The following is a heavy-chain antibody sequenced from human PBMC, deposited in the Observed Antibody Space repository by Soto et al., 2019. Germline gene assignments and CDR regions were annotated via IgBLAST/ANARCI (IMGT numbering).Heavy chain of an antibody. Sequence: SVKVSCKASGGTFSSYAISWVRQAPGQGLEWMGGIIPIFGTANYAQKFQGRVTITADESTSTAYMELSSLRSEDTAVYYCATDPASVAGCFDFWGQGTAVTVSS. CDR2: IIPIFGTA. CDR1: GGTFSSYA. D-gene: IGHD6-19*01. V-gene: IGHV1-69*13. CDR3: ATDPASVAGCFDF. J-gene: IGHJ4*02.